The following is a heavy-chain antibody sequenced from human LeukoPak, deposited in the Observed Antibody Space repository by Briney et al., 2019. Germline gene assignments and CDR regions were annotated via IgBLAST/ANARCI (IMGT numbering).Heavy chain of an antibody. J-gene: IGHJ4*02. Sequence: ASVKVSCKASGYTFTGYYMHWVRQAPGQGLEWMGWINPNSGSTNYAQKFQGRVTMTRDTSISTAYMELSRLRSDDTAVYYCAREDGSGSYYSVFDYWGQGTLVTVSS. D-gene: IGHD3-10*01. V-gene: IGHV1-2*02. CDR2: INPNSGST. CDR3: AREDGSGSYYSVFDY. CDR1: GYTFTGYY.